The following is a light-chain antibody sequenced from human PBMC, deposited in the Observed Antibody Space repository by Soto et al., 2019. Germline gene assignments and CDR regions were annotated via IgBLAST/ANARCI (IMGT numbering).Light chain of an antibody. CDR2: EVN. CDR1: NNDICAYNY. V-gene: IGLV2-14*01. CDR3: ASYTISHTRV. J-gene: IGLJ3*02. Sequence: QSALTQPASVSGSPGQSITISCTGSNNDICAYNYVSWYQHHPGKAPKLIIYEVNYQPSGVSHRFSGSKSGTTASLTISGLQADDEADYYCASYTISHTRVFGGETKLTVL.